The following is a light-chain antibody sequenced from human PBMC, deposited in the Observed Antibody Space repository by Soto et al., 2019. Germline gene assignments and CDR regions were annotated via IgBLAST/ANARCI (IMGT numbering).Light chain of an antibody. CDR3: CSYAGSPYV. CDR1: SSDVGVYNY. J-gene: IGLJ1*01. Sequence: QSLLTQPRSVSGSPGRSVTISCTGTSSDVGVYNYVSWYQQHPGKAPKVMIYDVSKRPSGVPDRFSGSKSGNTASLTISGLQAEDEADYYCCSYAGSPYVFGTGTKVTVL. CDR2: DVS. V-gene: IGLV2-11*01.